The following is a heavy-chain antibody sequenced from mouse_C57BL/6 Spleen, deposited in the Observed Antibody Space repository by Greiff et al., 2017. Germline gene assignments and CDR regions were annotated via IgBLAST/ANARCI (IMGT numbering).Heavy chain of an antibody. CDR2: IYPGDGDT. Sequence: QVQLQQSGAELVKPGASVKISCKASGYAFSSYWMNWVKQRPGKGLEWIGQIYPGDGDTTYNGKFKGKATLTEDKFSITAYMQLSSLTSEASAVYFCARSGLLYYYAMDYWGQGTSVTVSS. V-gene: IGHV1-80*01. J-gene: IGHJ4*01. CDR3: ARSGLLYYYAMDY. CDR1: GYAFSSYW. D-gene: IGHD3-1*01.